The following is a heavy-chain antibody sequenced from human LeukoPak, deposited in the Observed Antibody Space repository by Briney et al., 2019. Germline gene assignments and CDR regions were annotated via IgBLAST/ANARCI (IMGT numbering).Heavy chain of an antibody. V-gene: IGHV1-18*01. Sequence: ASVKVSCEASGYTFTSYGISWVRQAPGQGLEWMGWISAYNGNTNYAQKLQGRVTMTTDTSTSTAYMELRSLRPDDTAVYYCARGGDSSGQGWFDPWGQGTLVTVSS. CDR1: GYTFTSYG. J-gene: IGHJ5*02. D-gene: IGHD6-19*01. CDR2: ISAYNGNT. CDR3: ARGGDSSGQGWFDP.